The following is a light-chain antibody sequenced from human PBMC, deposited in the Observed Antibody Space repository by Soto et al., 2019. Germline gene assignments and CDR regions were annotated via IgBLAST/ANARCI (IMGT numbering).Light chain of an antibody. CDR1: QSVSSNY. J-gene: IGKJ1*01. V-gene: IGKV3-20*01. CDR2: DTS. CDR3: QQYGSSPRT. Sequence: EIVLTQSPGTLSLSPGERATLSCRASQSVSSNYLARYQQKPGQAPRLLIYDTSSRATGIPDRFSGSGSGTDFTLIISRLEPEDFAVYYCQQYGSSPRTFGQGTKVEIK.